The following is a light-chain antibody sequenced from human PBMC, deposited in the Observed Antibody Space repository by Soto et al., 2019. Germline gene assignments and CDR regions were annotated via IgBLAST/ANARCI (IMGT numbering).Light chain of an antibody. CDR3: QQYGGSPLT. CDR2: EAS. J-gene: IGKJ4*01. CDR1: QSVSSS. V-gene: IGKV3-20*01. Sequence: EIVLTQSPVTLSLSPGEIATLSCRASQSVSSSLAWYQQKPGQAPRLLIYEASNRATGIPDKFSGSGSGTDFTLTISRLEPEDFAVFYCQQYGGSPLTFGGGTKVDIK.